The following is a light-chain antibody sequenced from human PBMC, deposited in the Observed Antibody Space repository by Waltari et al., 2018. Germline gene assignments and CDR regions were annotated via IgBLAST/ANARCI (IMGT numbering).Light chain of an antibody. V-gene: IGKV2-30*02. CDR2: KVS. CDR3: LQGTHWPWT. J-gene: IGKJ1*01. CDR1: QSLAHGDGNTY. Sequence: VVMTQSPLSLPVTLGQPASISCRSSQSLAHGDGNTYLTWFHHRPGQSPRRLIYKVSNRDSGVPDRFSGSGSGTDFTLKINRVEADDVGVYYCLQGTHWPWTFGQGTKVEIK.